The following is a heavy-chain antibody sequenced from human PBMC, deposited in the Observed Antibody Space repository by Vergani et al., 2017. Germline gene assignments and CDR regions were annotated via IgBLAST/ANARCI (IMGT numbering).Heavy chain of an antibody. V-gene: IGHV3-66*01. CDR2: IYSGGST. CDR1: GFTVSSNY. D-gene: IGHD5-18*01. CDR3: ARAPGYSYGFDY. J-gene: IGHJ4*02. Sequence: EVQLVESGGGLVQPGGSLRLSCAASGFTVSSNYMSWVRQAPGEGLEWVSVIYSGGSTYYADSVKGRLTISRDNSKNTLYLQMNSLRAEDTAVYYCARAPGYSYGFDYWGQGTLVTVSS.